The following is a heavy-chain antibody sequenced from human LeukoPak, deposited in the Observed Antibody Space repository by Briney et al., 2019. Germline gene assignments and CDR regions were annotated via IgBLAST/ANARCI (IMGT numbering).Heavy chain of an antibody. CDR1: GYSFSDYS. D-gene: IGHD3-10*01. Sequence: GASVKVSCKASGYSFSDYSMHRVRQAPGQGLEWMGRINPNSGGISYAQNFQGRVSMTRDTSISTTYMELSGLTSDDTAVYYCARGGSGSGYLYYFDYWGQGTLVSVSS. J-gene: IGHJ4*02. CDR2: INPNSGGI. V-gene: IGHV1-2*06. CDR3: ARGGSGSGYLYYFDY.